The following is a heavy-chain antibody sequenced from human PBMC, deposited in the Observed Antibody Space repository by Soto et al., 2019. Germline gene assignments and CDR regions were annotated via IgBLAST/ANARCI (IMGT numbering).Heavy chain of an antibody. D-gene: IGHD3-9*01. Sequence: EVQLVESGGGLVQPGGSLRLSCAASGFTFSSYSMNWVRQAPGKWLEWVSYISSSSSPIYYADSVKGRFTIARDNAKNSLYLQMTSLRAEDTAVYYCARGDDLLTGYYPYFFDYWGQGTLVTVSS. J-gene: IGHJ4*02. CDR2: ISSSSSPI. V-gene: IGHV3-48*01. CDR1: GFTFSSYS. CDR3: ARGDDLLTGYYPYFFDY.